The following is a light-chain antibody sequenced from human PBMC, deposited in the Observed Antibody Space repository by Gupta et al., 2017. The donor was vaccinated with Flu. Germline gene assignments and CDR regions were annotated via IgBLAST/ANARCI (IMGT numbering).Light chain of an antibody. CDR1: SSDVGGYNY. V-gene: IGLV2-14*01. Sequence: QSALTQPASVSASLGLSITISCSGTSSDVGGYNYVSWYQQHQGTATNLRIYEISKRPSGVSNRFSGSKSGNTASLTLSGLQAEDEADYYCSSYTSSSTEVFGGGTKLTVL. CDR3: SSYTSSSTEV. J-gene: IGLJ3*02. CDR2: EIS.